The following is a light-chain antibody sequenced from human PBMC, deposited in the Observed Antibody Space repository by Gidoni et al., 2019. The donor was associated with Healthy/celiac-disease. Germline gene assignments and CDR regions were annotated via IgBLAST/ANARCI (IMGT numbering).Light chain of an antibody. J-gene: IGKJ4*02. Sequence: EIVLTQSPATLSLSPGERATLSCRASQSVSSYLAWYQQKPGKAPRLLIYDASNRATGIPARFSGSGSGTDFTLTISSLEPEDFAVYYCQQRSNWSLTFXXXTKVEIK. CDR1: QSVSSY. CDR3: QQRSNWSLT. CDR2: DAS. V-gene: IGKV3-11*01.